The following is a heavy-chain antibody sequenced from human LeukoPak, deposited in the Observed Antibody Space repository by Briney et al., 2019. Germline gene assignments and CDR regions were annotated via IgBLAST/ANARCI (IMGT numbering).Heavy chain of an antibody. J-gene: IGHJ3*02. V-gene: IGHV1-69*01. Sequence: ASVKVSCKASGGTFSSYAISWVRQAPGQGLEWMGGIIPIFGTANYAQKFQGRVTITADESTSTAYMELSSLRSEDTAVYYCARDSGWASTTPGGDAFDIWGQGTMVTVSS. CDR1: GGTFSSYA. D-gene: IGHD1-1*01. CDR3: ARDSGWASTTPGGDAFDI. CDR2: IIPIFGTA.